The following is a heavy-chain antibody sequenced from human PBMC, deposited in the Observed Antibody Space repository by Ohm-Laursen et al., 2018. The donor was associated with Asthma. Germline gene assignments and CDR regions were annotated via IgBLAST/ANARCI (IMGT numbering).Heavy chain of an antibody. V-gene: IGHV3-21*04. D-gene: IGHD3-9*01. Sequence: SLRLSCTAPGLNFSSYSMNWVRQAPGNGLEWVSSISSSSSYIYYADSVKGRFTISRDNAKNSLYLQMNSLRAEDTAVYYCAAQYYDILTGYTLDYWGQGTLVTVSS. CDR3: AAQYYDILTGYTLDY. CDR2: ISSSSSYI. J-gene: IGHJ4*02. CDR1: GLNFSSYS.